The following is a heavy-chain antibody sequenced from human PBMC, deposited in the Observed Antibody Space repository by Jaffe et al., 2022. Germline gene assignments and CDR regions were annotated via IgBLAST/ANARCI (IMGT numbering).Heavy chain of an antibody. V-gene: IGHV4-59*01. CDR3: ARAPPDKQQLVQVGAFDI. J-gene: IGHJ3*02. D-gene: IGHD6-13*01. CDR1: GGSISSYY. CDR2: IYYSGST. Sequence: QVQLQESGPGLVKPSETLSLTCTVSGGSISSYYWSWIRQPPGKGLEWIGYIYYSGSTNYNPSLKSRVTISVDTSKNQFSLKLSSVTAADTAVYYCARAPPDKQQLVQVGAFDIWGQGTMVTVSS.